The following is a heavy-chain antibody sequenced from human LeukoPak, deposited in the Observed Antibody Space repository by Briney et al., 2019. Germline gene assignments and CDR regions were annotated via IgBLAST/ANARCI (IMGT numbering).Heavy chain of an antibody. Sequence: GGSLRLSCAASGFTFSSYAMHWVRQAPGKGLEWVAVISYDGSNKYYADSVKGRFTISRDNSKNTLYLQMNSLRAEDTAVYYCARAADYDEYYFDYWGQGTLVTVSS. CDR3: ARAADYDEYYFDY. V-gene: IGHV3-30-3*01. CDR1: GFTFSSYA. D-gene: IGHD3-16*01. J-gene: IGHJ4*02. CDR2: ISYDGSNK.